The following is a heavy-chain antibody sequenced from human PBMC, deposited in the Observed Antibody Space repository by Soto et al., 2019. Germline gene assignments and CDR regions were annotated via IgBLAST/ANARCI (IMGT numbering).Heavy chain of an antibody. CDR3: ASPLVGATVLGY. CDR1: GGTFSSYA. D-gene: IGHD1-26*01. V-gene: IGHV1-69*01. J-gene: IGHJ4*02. CDR2: ISPIFGTA. Sequence: QVQLVQSGAAVTKPGSSVKVSCKASGGTFSSYAISWVRQAPGQGLEWMGGISPIFGTANYAQKIQGRVTITADETTRKAYMELSSRRAEDTAVYYGASPLVGATVLGYWGQGTLVTVSS.